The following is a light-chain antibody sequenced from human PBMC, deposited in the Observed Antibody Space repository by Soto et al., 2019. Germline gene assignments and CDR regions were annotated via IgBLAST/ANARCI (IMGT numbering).Light chain of an antibody. J-gene: IGKJ3*01. CDR3: QQYNDWFT. V-gene: IGKV3-15*01. CDR1: QSVSNN. CDR2: GAS. Sequence: EIVMTQSAATLSVCPGERATLSCRASQSVSNNLAWYQQKPGQTPRLLIYGASTRATGIPARFSGSGSGTEFTLTISSLQSEDFAVYYCQQYNDWFTFGPGTKVDIK.